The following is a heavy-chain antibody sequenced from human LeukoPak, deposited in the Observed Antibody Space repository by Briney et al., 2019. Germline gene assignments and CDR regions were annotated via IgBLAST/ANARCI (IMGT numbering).Heavy chain of an antibody. CDR3: AKASSRYHGMDV. Sequence: GGSLRLSCAASGFTFSSYAMSWVRQAPGKVLEWVSAISGSGGSTYYADSVKGRFTISRDNSKNTLYLQMNSLRAEDTAVYYCAKASSRYHGMDVWGQGTTVTVSS. V-gene: IGHV3-23*01. CDR1: GFTFSSYA. J-gene: IGHJ6*02. CDR2: ISGSGGST.